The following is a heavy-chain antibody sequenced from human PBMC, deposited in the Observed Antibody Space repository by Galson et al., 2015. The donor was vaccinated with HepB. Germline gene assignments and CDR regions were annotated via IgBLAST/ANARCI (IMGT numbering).Heavy chain of an antibody. CDR2: IKQDGSEK. CDR3: ARDSSSRGKNDYGDPGVY. J-gene: IGHJ4*02. Sequence: SLRLSCAGSEFTFSTYWMSWARQAPGKGLEWVANIKQDGSEKYYADSVEGRFTISRDNAKNSLYLQMDSLRVEDTAVYYCARDSSSRGKNDYGDPGVYWGQGILVTVSS. CDR1: EFTFSTYW. D-gene: IGHD4-17*01. V-gene: IGHV3-7*01.